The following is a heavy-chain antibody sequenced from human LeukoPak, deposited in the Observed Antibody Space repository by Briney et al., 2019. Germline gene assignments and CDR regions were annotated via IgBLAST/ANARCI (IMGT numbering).Heavy chain of an antibody. J-gene: IGHJ6*02. V-gene: IGHV3-21*01. D-gene: IGHD3-9*01. CDR3: ARDQGANYDILTGPPASLYYYGMDV. CDR1: GFTFSSYS. Sequence: GGSLRLSCAASGFTFSSYSMNWVRQAPGKGLERVSSISSSSSYIYYADSVKGRSTISRDNAKNSLYLQMNSLRAEDTAVYYCARDQGANYDILTGPPASLYYYGMDVWGQGTTVTVSS. CDR2: ISSSSSYI.